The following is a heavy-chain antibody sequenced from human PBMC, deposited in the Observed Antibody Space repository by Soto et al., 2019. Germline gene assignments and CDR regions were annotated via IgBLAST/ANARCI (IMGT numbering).Heavy chain of an antibody. Sequence: SETLSLTCTVSGGSISSYYWSWIRQPPGKGLEWIGYIYYSGSTNYNPSLKSRVTISVDTSKNQFSLKLSSVTAADTAVYYCARSIAARRNYYYGMDVWGQGTTVTV. V-gene: IGHV4-59*01. CDR1: GGSISSYY. J-gene: IGHJ6*02. D-gene: IGHD6-6*01. CDR3: ARSIAARRNYYYGMDV. CDR2: IYYSGST.